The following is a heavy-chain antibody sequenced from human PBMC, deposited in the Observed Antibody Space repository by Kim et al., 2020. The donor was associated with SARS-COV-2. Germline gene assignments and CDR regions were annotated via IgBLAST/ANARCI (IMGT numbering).Heavy chain of an antibody. J-gene: IGHJ3*02. V-gene: IGHV4-59*08. CDR2: IYYTGTT. CDR3: GRRRYVDYAFDM. CDR1: GGSISSYY. D-gene: IGHD4-17*01. Sequence: SETLFLTCTVSGGSISSYYWTWIRQPPGKGLQWIGNIYYTGTTDYNPSLKSRVSMSIDRSDDRFSLSLTSLTAADTALYFCGRRRYVDYAFDMWGQGSMVIVSS.